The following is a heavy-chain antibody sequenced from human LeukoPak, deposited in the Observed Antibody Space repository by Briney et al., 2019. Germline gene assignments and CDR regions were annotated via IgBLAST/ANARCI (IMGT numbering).Heavy chain of an antibody. Sequence: SETLSLTCTVSGGSISSHYWSWIRQPPGKGLEWIGYIYYSGSTNYNPSLKSRVTISVDTSKNQFSLKLSSVTAADTAVYYCAGNRYSSGPIDYWGQGTLVTVSS. CDR2: IYYSGST. D-gene: IGHD6-25*01. CDR1: GGSISSHY. CDR3: AGNRYSSGPIDY. J-gene: IGHJ4*02. V-gene: IGHV4-59*11.